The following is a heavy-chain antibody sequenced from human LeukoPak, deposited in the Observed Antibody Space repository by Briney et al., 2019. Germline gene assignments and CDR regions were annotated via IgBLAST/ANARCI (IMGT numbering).Heavy chain of an antibody. J-gene: IGHJ6*03. CDR1: GFSFSDYN. D-gene: IGHD3-10*01. V-gene: IGHV3-21*01. CDR3: ARGNPTGWFGERMPYYYYYYMDV. Sequence: PGGSLRLSCAASGFSFSDYNTNWVRQAPGKALEWVSSITTSSTYIYYGDSVKGRFTISRDNAKNSLYLQMNSLRAEDTAVYYCARGNPTGWFGERMPYYYYYYMDVWGKGTTVTISS. CDR2: ITTSSTYI.